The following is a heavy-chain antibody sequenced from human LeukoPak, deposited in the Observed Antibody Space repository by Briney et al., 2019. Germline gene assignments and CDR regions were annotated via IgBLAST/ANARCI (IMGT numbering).Heavy chain of an antibody. CDR1: GGSISSGGYS. V-gene: IGHV4-30-4*07. Sequence: SQTLSLTCAVSGGSISSGGYSWSWIRQPPGKGLEWIGYIYYSGSTYYNPSLKSRVTISVDTSKNQFSLKLSSVTTADTAVYYCARAVGYSYGDNDAFDIWGQGTMVTVSS. CDR3: ARAVGYSYGDNDAFDI. J-gene: IGHJ3*02. D-gene: IGHD5-18*01. CDR2: IYYSGST.